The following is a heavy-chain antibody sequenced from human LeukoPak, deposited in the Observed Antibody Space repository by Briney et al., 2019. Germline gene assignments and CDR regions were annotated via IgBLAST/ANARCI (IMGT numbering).Heavy chain of an antibody. CDR1: GFTFSSYG. CDR2: IRYDGSNK. CDR3: AKWGGSTNDY. V-gene: IGHV3-30*02. Sequence: GGSLRLSCAASGFTFSSYGMHWVRQAPGKGLEWVAFIRYDGSNKYYADSVKVRFTISRDNSKNTLYLQMNSLRAEDTAVYYCAKWGGSTNDYWGQGTLVTVSS. J-gene: IGHJ4*02. D-gene: IGHD2-2*01.